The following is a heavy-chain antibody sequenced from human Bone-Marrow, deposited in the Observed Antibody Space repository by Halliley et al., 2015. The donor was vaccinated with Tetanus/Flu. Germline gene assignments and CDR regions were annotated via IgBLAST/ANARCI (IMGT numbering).Heavy chain of an antibody. CDR2: ISWNSNTI. CDR3: AKDIERWADNFGHVGDAFDV. D-gene: IGHD1-1*01. Sequence: SLRLSCEASGFKFDDYAMHWVRQPPGKGLEWVSVISWNSNTIGYADSVKGRFTISRDNANNTLYLQMNSLRPEDTAFYFCAKDIERWADNFGHVGDAFDVWGRGTMLTVSS. CDR1: GFKFDDYA. V-gene: IGHV3-9*01. J-gene: IGHJ3*01.